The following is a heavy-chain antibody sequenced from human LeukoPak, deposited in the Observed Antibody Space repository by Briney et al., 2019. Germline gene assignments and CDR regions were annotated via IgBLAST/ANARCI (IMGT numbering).Heavy chain of an antibody. J-gene: IGHJ4*02. CDR3: ARESGYTYGA. CDR2: INTDGGRT. Sequence: GETLSLSCAASGFSFSGYWRHWVRQAPAKGLVGVSPINTDGGRTAYAPSVKGRVTISRDNAKNTLYLQMSSLRAEDTAVYYCARESGYTYGAWGQGTLVTVSS. V-gene: IGHV3-74*01. D-gene: IGHD6-13*01. CDR1: GFSFSGYW.